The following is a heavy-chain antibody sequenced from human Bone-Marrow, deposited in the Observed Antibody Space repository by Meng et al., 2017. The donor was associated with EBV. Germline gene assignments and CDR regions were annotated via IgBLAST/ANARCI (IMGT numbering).Heavy chain of an antibody. CDR2: IYHSGPT. D-gene: IGHD3-22*01. Sequence: SGSGLFKAWGTSSVTGAVSVCTISMKNWWSWVRQPPGKGLECIGEIYHSGPTNYNPSLKSRVTISVDKSKNQFSLKLSSVTAVDTAVYYCAKGGGYYYDSSGFHYDYWGQGTLVTVSS. J-gene: IGHJ4*02. CDR3: AKGGGYYYDSSGFHYDY. V-gene: IGHV4-4*02. CDR1: VCTISMKNW.